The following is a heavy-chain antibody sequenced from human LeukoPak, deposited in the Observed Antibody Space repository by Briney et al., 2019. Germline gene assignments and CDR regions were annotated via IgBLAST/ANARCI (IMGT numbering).Heavy chain of an antibody. CDR1: GYTFTGYY. D-gene: IGHD4-17*01. Sequence: ASVKVSCKASGYTFTGYYMHWVRQAPGQGLEWMGWINPNSGGTNYAQKFQGRVTMTRDTSISTAYMELSRLRSDDTAVYYCASAMTTVTPDAFDIWGQGTMVTVSS. CDR3: ASAMTTVTPDAFDI. V-gene: IGHV1-2*02. CDR2: INPNSGGT. J-gene: IGHJ3*02.